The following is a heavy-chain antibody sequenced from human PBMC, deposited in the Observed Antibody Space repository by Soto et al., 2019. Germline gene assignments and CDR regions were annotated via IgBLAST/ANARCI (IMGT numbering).Heavy chain of an antibody. J-gene: IGHJ6*02. Sequence: QVQLVQSGAEVKKPGSPVKVSCKASGGTFSSYAISWVRQAPGQGLEWMGWILPIFGTANYARKFQGRVTIIADRSTSTAYMDLSSLRSEDTAVYYCARASTLTVHCGSVSCPRMDVWGQGTTVTVSS. CDR1: GGTFSSYA. CDR2: ILPIFGTA. V-gene: IGHV1-69*06. CDR3: ARASTLTVHCGSVSCPRMDV. D-gene: IGHD2-2*01.